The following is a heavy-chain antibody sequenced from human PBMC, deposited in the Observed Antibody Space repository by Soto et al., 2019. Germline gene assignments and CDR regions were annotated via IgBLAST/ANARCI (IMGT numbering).Heavy chain of an antibody. CDR2: ISYDGSNQ. V-gene: IGHV3-30*03. D-gene: IGHD6-19*01. CDR1: GFTFNIYG. J-gene: IGHJ6*02. Sequence: PGESLKTSCAASGFTFNIYGMHWVRQAPYKGLEWVALISYDGSNQYYADSVKGRFTISRDNARNSLYLQMNSLREEDTAFYYCARKQAVPGHDYYYGMDVWGQGTTVTVFS. CDR3: ARKQAVPGHDYYYGMDV.